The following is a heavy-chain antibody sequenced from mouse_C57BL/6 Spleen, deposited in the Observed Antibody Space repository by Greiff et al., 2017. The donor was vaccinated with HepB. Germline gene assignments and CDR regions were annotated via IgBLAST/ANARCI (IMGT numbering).Heavy chain of an antibody. CDR1: GYTFTSYG. J-gene: IGHJ3*01. D-gene: IGHD2-3*01. V-gene: IGHV1-81*01. Sequence: QVQLKESGAELARPGASVKLSCKASGYTFTSYGISWVKQRTGQGLEWIGEIYPRSGNTYYNEKFKGKATLTADKSSSTAYMELRSLTSEDSAVYFCARRGGYDGYPWFAYWGQGTLVTVSA. CDR3: ARRGGYDGYPWFAY. CDR2: IYPRSGNT.